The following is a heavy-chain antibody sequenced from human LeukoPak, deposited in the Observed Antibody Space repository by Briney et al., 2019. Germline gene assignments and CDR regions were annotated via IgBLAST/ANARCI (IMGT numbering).Heavy chain of an antibody. CDR3: TRDLPYSSSWESIDY. CDR2: ISAYNGNT. J-gene: IGHJ4*02. CDR1: GYTFTSYG. V-gene: IGHV1-18*01. Sequence: ASVKVSCKASGYTFTSYGINWVRQAPGQGPEWMGWISAYNGNTKYAQNLQGRVTMTTDTSTGTAYMELRSLRSDDTAVYYCTRDLPYSSSWESIDYWGQGTLVTVSS. D-gene: IGHD6-13*01.